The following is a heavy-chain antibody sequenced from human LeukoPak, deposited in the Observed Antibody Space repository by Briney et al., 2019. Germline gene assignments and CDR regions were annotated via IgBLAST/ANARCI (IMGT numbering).Heavy chain of an antibody. V-gene: IGHV3-23*01. J-gene: IGHJ6*02. D-gene: IGHD3-10*01. Sequence: GGSLRLSCAASGFTFSSYAMSWVRQAPGKGLECVSAIGGSGGSTYYADSVKGRFTISRDNSKNTLYLQMNSLRAEDTAVYYCAKVQYVYYGSGSYGMDVWGQGATVTVSS. CDR1: GFTFSSYA. CDR3: AKVQYVYYGSGSYGMDV. CDR2: IGGSGGST.